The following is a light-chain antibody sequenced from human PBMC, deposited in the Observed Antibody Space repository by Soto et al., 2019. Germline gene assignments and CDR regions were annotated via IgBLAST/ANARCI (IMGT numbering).Light chain of an antibody. V-gene: IGKV3-20*01. CDR1: QSVSSY. CDR3: QHYGSSPPLT. CDR2: DAS. Sequence: EIVLTQSPATLSLSPGERATLSCRASQSVSSYLAWYQQKPGQAPRLLIYDASNRATGIPARFSGSGSGTDFTLTISRLEPADFALYYCQHYGSSPPLTFGGGTKVDIK. J-gene: IGKJ4*01.